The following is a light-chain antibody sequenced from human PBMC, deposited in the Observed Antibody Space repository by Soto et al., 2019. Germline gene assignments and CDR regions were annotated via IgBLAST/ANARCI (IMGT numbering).Light chain of an antibody. CDR3: MEGLQWT. Sequence: EIVLTQSPVSLPVTPGEAASISCRSSQSLLHSNGYNYLDWYQQKPGQSPQLLIYMGSNRASGVPDRFSGSGSGTDFTLKISRVEAEGVGVYYCMEGLQWTFGQGTRVEI. CDR1: QSLLHSNGYNY. V-gene: IGKV2-28*01. CDR2: MGS. J-gene: IGKJ1*01.